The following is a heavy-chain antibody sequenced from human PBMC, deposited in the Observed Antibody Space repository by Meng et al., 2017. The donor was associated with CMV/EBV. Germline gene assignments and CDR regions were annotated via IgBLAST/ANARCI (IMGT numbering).Heavy chain of an antibody. V-gene: IGHV4-39*07. J-gene: IGHJ6*02. CDR2: IYYSGSP. Sequence: SDTLSLTCTVSGGPISSSSYYWGWLLQPPGKGLEWVGTIYYSGSPYYNPSLQSRVTISVDTSKNQFSLKPSFVTAADTAVYYCARVNLNYYFYGMDVWGQGTTVTVSS. CDR3: ARVNLNYYFYGMDV. CDR1: GGPISSSSYY.